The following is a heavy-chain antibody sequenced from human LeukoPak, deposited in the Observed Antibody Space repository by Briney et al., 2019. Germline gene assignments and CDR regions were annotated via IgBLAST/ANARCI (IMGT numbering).Heavy chain of an antibody. CDR1: GGYIGSYF. J-gene: IGHJ4*02. Sequence: SETLSLTCSVSGGYIGSYFWSWIRQPAGKELEYIGRFYTSGSPNYNPSLKSRVTMSVDTSKSQFSLRLSSVSPADTAVYYCARIGGITYFDYWGQGILVTVPS. D-gene: IGHD3-16*01. V-gene: IGHV4-4*07. CDR3: ARIGGITYFDY. CDR2: FYTSGSP.